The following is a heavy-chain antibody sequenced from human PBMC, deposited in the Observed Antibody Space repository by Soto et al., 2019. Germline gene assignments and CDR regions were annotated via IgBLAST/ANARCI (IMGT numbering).Heavy chain of an antibody. CDR1: GGSSSSSNW. J-gene: IGHJ3*02. Sequence: SETLSLTCAVSGGSSSSSNWWSWVRQPPGKGLEWIGEIYHSGSTNYNPSLKSRVTISVDKSENQFSLKLSSVTAADTAVYYCASVDDSSGYRAEAFDIWGQGTMVTVSS. CDR3: ASVDDSSGYRAEAFDI. V-gene: IGHV4-4*02. D-gene: IGHD3-22*01. CDR2: IYHSGST.